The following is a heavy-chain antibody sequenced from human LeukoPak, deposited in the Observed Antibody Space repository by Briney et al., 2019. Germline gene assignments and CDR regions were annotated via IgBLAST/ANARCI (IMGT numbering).Heavy chain of an antibody. V-gene: IGHV6-1*01. CDR3: ARSRYDILTGYSYYYYGMDV. J-gene: IGHJ6*02. Sequence: SQTLSLTCAISGDSVSSISAAWTWIRQSPSRGLEWLGRTYFRSKWYHDYAVSVKSRITINPDTSKNQFSLRLNSVTPEDTAVYYCARSRYDILTGYSYYYYGMDVWGQGTTVTVSS. D-gene: IGHD3-9*01. CDR1: GDSVSSISAA. CDR2: TYFRSKWYH.